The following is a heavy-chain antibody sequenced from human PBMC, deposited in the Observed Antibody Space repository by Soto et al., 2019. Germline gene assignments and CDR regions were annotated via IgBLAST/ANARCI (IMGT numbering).Heavy chain of an antibody. CDR3: ARAGGSGSYYNYYYYGMDV. Sequence: GGSLRLSCAASGFTFSSYAMPWVRQAPGKGLEWVAVISYDGSNKYYADSVKGRFTISRDNSKNTLYLQMNSLRAEDTAVYYCARAGGSGSYYNYYYYGMDVWGQGTTVTVSS. CDR2: ISYDGSNK. J-gene: IGHJ6*02. D-gene: IGHD3-10*01. CDR1: GFTFSSYA. V-gene: IGHV3-30-3*01.